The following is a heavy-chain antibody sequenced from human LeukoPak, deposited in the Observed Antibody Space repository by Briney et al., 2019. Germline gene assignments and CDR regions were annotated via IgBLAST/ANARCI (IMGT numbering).Heavy chain of an antibody. V-gene: IGHV3-66*01. D-gene: IGHD1-26*01. J-gene: IGHJ5*02. CDR2: IYASGST. CDR3: AREVGS. Sequence: GGSLRLSCVASGFTISTNYMSWVRQAPGKGLKWVSVIYASGSTYYADSMKDRFTISRDNSKNTLYLQINSLRAEDTAVYYCAREVGSWGQGTPVTVSS. CDR1: GFTISTNY.